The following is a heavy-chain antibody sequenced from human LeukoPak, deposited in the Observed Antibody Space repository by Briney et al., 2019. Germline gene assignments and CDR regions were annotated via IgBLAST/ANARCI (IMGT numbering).Heavy chain of an antibody. CDR2: IIPILGIA. Sequence: SVKVSCKASGGTFSTYSITWVRQAPGQGLEWMGRIIPILGIANYAQKFQGRVTITADKSTSTAYMELSSLRSEDTAVYYCARDYRANWGLHPMTNDYWGQGTLVTVSS. CDR3: ARDYRANWGLHPMTNDY. CDR1: GGTFSTYS. V-gene: IGHV1-69*04. D-gene: IGHD1-26*01. J-gene: IGHJ4*02.